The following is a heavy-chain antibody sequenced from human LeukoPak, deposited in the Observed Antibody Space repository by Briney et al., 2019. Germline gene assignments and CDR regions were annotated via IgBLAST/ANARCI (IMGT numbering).Heavy chain of an antibody. CDR2: IIPIFGTA. CDR1: GGTFSSYA. Sequence: SVKVSCKASGGTFSSYAISWVRQAPGQGLEWMGGIIPIFGTANYAQKFQGRVTITTDESTSTAYMELSSLRSEDTAVYYCARAPYGSGSYYTTTFDPWGQGTLVTVSS. J-gene: IGHJ5*02. V-gene: IGHV1-69*05. CDR3: ARAPYGSGSYYTTTFDP. D-gene: IGHD3-10*01.